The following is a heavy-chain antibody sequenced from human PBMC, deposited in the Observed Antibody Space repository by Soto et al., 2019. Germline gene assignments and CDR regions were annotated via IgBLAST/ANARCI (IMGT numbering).Heavy chain of an antibody. J-gene: IGHJ6*02. CDR3: ARPSSLVAAAYYYYYYGMDV. Sequence: QVQLVQSGAEVKKPGASVKVSCKASGYTFTSYDINWVRQATGQGLEWMGWMNPNSGNTGYAQKFQGRVTMTRNTAISTAYMELSSRRSEDTAVYYCARPSSLVAAAYYYYYYGMDVWGQGTTVTVSS. CDR2: MNPNSGNT. V-gene: IGHV1-8*01. CDR1: GYTFTSYD. D-gene: IGHD6-13*01.